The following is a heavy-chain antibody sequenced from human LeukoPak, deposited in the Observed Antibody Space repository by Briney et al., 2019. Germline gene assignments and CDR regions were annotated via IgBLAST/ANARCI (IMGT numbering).Heavy chain of an antibody. CDR3: AREYYSDSSGSDY. V-gene: IGHV3-7*05. D-gene: IGHD3-22*01. J-gene: IGHJ4*02. Sequence: GGSLRLSCAASGFTFSSYWMSWVRQAPGKGLQWVANINQDGSEKYSVDSVKGRFTISRDNAKNSLYLQMNSLRADDTAVYYCAREYYSDSSGSDYWGQGTLVTVSS. CDR2: INQDGSEK. CDR1: GFTFSSYW.